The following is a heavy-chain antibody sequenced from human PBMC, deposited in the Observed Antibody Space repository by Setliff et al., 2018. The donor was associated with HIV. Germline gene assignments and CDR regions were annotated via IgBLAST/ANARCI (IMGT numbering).Heavy chain of an antibody. D-gene: IGHD3-22*01. CDR3: ARSGWFYYDSSGYYARFDH. Sequence: GGSLRLSCVASGFTFSNFPMNWVRQAPGKGLEWLSKISNTGATINYADSVKGRFTISRDNAKNSLYLQMNNLRAEDTAVYYCARSGWFYYDSSGYYARFDHWGQGTLVTVSS. CDR2: ISNTGATI. J-gene: IGHJ4*02. V-gene: IGHV3-48*01. CDR1: GFTFSNFP.